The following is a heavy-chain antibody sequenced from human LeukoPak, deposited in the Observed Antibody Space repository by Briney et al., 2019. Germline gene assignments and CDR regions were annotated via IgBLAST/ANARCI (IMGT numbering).Heavy chain of an antibody. CDR2: TYYRSKWYN. CDR3: ARDDSGYDRGYYGMDV. CDR1: GDSVSSNSAP. D-gene: IGHD5-12*01. V-gene: IGHV6-1*01. J-gene: IGHJ6*02. Sequence: SQTLSLTCAISGDSVSSNSAPWNWIRQSPSRGLVWLGGTYYRSKWYNDYAVSVKSLITINPDTSKNQSSLHLNSVTPEDTAVYYCARDDSGYDRGYYGMDVWGQGTTVTVSS.